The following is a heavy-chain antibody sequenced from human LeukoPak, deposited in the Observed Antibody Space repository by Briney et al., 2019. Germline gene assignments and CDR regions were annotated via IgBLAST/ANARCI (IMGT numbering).Heavy chain of an antibody. D-gene: IGHD6-19*01. J-gene: IGHJ4*02. CDR2: IIPIFGTA. V-gene: IGHV1-69*05. Sequence: GSSVKVSCKASGGTFSSYAISWVRQAPGQGLEWMGGIIPIFGTANYAQKFQGRVTMTRDMSTSTVYMELSSLRSEDTAVYYCARDGVAGVYYFDYWGQETLVTVSS. CDR1: GGTFSSYA. CDR3: ARDGVAGVYYFDY.